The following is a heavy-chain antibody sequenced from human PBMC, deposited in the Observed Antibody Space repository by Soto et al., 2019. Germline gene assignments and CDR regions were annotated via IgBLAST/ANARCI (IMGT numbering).Heavy chain of an antibody. CDR3: ATLYSGSYWKYFDY. CDR2: IWYDGSNK. CDR1: GCTFSSYG. V-gene: IGHV3-33*01. J-gene: IGHJ4*02. D-gene: IGHD1-26*01. Sequence: QVQLVESGGGVVQPGRSLRLSCAASGCTFSSYGMHWVRQAPGKGLEWVAVIWYDGSNKYYADSVKGRFTISRDNSKNTLYLQMNSLRAEDTALYYCATLYSGSYWKYFDYWGQGTLVTVSS.